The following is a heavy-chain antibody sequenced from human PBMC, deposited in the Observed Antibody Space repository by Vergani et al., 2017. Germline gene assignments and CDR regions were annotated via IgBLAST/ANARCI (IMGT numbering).Heavy chain of an antibody. CDR3: ARIRCDYYDSEYYFDY. CDR2: IDWDDDK. Sequence: QITLKESGPTLVKPTQTLTLTCTFSGFSLSTSGVGVGWIRQPPGKALEWLALIDWDDDKYYSTSLKTRLTISKDTSKNQVVLTMTNMDPVDTATYYCARIRCDYYDSEYYFDYWGQGTLVTVSS. J-gene: IGHJ4*02. V-gene: IGHV2-70*01. CDR1: GFSLSTSGVG. D-gene: IGHD3-22*01.